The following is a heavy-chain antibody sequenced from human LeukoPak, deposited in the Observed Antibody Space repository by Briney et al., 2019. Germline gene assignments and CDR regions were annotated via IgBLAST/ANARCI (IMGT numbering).Heavy chain of an antibody. J-gene: IGHJ6*02. CDR2: IYSDGST. Sequence: GGSLRLSCAASGFTVSSNYMSWVRQAPGKGLEWVSVIYSDGSTYYADSVKGRFTISRDNSKNTLYLQMNSLRAEDTAVYYCAGYSYDHYYYGMDVWGQGTTVTVSS. D-gene: IGHD5-18*01. V-gene: IGHV3-53*01. CDR3: AGYSYDHYYYGMDV. CDR1: GFTVSSNY.